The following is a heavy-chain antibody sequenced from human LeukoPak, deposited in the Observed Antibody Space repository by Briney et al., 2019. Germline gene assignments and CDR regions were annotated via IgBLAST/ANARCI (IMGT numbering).Heavy chain of an antibody. CDR1: GFTFRTYD. V-gene: IGHV3-23*01. CDR2: VGSAANT. D-gene: IGHD1-26*01. J-gene: IGHJ6*02. CDR3: ARDSSGGSYLDV. Sequence: GGSLRLSCAAYGFTFRTYDMSWVRQTPGKGLEWVSVVGSAANTYYADSAKGRFTISRDNSKNTVYLQMNSLRVEDTAVYYCARDSSGGSYLDVWGQGATVTVSS.